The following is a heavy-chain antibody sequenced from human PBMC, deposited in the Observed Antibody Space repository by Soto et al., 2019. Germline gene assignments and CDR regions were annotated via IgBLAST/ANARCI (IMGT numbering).Heavy chain of an antibody. CDR3: ARWESGSYFYYYYGMDV. CDR1: GGSISSYY. J-gene: IGHJ6*02. V-gene: IGHV4-59*08. Sequence: SETLSLTCTVSGGSISSYYWSWIRQPPGKGLEWIGYIYYSGSTNYNPSLKSRVTISVDTSKNQFSLKLSSVTAADTAVYYCARWESGSYFYYYYGMDVWGQGTTVTVSS. D-gene: IGHD1-26*01. CDR2: IYYSGST.